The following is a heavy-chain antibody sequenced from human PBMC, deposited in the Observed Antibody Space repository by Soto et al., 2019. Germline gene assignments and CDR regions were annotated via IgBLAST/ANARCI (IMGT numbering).Heavy chain of an antibody. J-gene: IGHJ6*02. D-gene: IGHD3-10*01. V-gene: IGHV1-18*01. Sequence: ASVKVSCKASGYTFTSYGISWVRQAPGQGLEWMGWISAYNGNTNYAQKLQGRVTMTTDTSKSKAYMGLRSLRSDDTAVYYCARDTPLWFGEQHFYYYYGMDVWGQGTTVTVSS. CDR3: ARDTPLWFGEQHFYYYYGMDV. CDR2: ISAYNGNT. CDR1: GYTFTSYG.